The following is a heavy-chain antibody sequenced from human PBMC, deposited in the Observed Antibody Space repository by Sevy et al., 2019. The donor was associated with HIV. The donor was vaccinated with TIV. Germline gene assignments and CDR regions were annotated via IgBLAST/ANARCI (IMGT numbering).Heavy chain of an antibody. CDR3: ARSAVAGIEAWFDP. D-gene: IGHD6-19*01. J-gene: IGHJ5*02. CDR1: GFTFSRHA. Sequence: GGSLRLSCVGSGFTFSRHAMHWVRQAPGKGLEWVAVILYDGSNKYYADSVKGRFTISRYNSKNTLDLEMNSLRPEDTAVYYCARSAVAGIEAWFDPWGLGTLVTVSS. V-gene: IGHV3-30-3*01. CDR2: ILYDGSNK.